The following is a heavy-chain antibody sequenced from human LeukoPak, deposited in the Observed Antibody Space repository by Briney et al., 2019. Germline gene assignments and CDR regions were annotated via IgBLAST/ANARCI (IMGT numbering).Heavy chain of an antibody. V-gene: IGHV3-73*01. D-gene: IGHD1-26*01. CDR2: IRSKADSYAT. CDR3: ATFPSGSYSAY. J-gene: IGHJ4*02. CDR1: GFTFSDSG. Sequence: PGGSLRLSCAASGFTFSDSGMHWVRQASGKGLEWVGHIRSKADSYATVYAASVKGRFTITRDDSENTAYLQMNSLKTEDTAVYYCATFPSGSYSAYWGQGTLATVSS.